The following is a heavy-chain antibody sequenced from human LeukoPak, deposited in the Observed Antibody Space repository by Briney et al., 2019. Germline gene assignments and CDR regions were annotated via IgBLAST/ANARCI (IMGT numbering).Heavy chain of an antibody. CDR1: AFTFSSYA. CDR2: ISYDGSNK. V-gene: IGHV3-30-3*01. CDR3: ARDRAPSGWYDY. Sequence: PGGSLRLSCAASAFTFSSYAMHWVRQAPGKGLEWVAVISYDGSNKYYADSVKGRFTISRDNSENTLYLQMNGLRPEDTAVYYCARDRAPSGWYDYWGQGTLVTVSS. D-gene: IGHD6-19*01. J-gene: IGHJ4*02.